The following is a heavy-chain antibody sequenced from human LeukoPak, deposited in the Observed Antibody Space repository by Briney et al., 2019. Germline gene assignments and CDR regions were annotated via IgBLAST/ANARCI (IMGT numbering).Heavy chain of an antibody. V-gene: IGHV1-2*02. D-gene: IGHD3-3*01. CDR1: GYTFTGYY. J-gene: IGHJ4*02. Sequence: GASVKVSCKASGYTFTGYYMHWVRQAPGQGLEWMGWINPNSGGTNYAQKFQGRVTMTRDTSISTAYMELSRLRSDDTAVYYCASEAPYDFWSGYYLDYWGQGTLVTVSS. CDR3: ASEAPYDFWSGYYLDY. CDR2: INPNSGGT.